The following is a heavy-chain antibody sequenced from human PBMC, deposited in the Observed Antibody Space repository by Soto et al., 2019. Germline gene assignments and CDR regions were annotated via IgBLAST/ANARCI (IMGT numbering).Heavy chain of an antibody. CDR3: ARGYSYGSYNWFDP. Sequence: GSLRLSCAASGFTFSSYSMNWVRQAPGKGLEWVSYISSSSSTIYYADSVKGRFTISRDNAKNSLYLQMNSLRDEDTAVYYCARGYSYGSYNWFDPWGQATLATVS. CDR2: ISSSSSTI. CDR1: GFTFSSYS. D-gene: IGHD5-18*01. V-gene: IGHV3-48*02. J-gene: IGHJ5*02.